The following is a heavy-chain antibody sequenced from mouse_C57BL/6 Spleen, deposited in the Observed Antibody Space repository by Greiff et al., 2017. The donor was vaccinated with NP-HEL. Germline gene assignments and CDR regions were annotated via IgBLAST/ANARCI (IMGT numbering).Heavy chain of an antibody. D-gene: IGHD2-2*01. Sequence: VQLQQSGAELVKPGASVKLSCKASGYTFTSYWMQWVKQRPGQGLEWIGEIDPSDSYTNYNQKFKGKATLTVDTSSSTAYMQLSSLTSEDSAVYYWARAGGYDGAYWGQGTLVTVSA. CDR3: ARAGGYDGAY. J-gene: IGHJ3*01. CDR2: IDPSDSYT. CDR1: GYTFTSYW. V-gene: IGHV1-50*01.